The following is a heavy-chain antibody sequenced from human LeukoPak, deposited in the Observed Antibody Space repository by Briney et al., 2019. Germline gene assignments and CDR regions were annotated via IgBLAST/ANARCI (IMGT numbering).Heavy chain of an antibody. D-gene: IGHD3-10*01. CDR1: GGSFSGYY. CDR3: ARGYYGSGSYHWFDP. CDR2: INHSGST. V-gene: IGHV4-34*01. J-gene: IGHJ5*02. Sequence: SETLSLTCAVYGGSFSGYYWSWVRQPPGKGLEWIGEINHSGSTNYNPSLKSRVTISVDTSENQFSLKLSSVTAADTAVYYCARGYYGSGSYHWFDPWGQGTLVTVSS.